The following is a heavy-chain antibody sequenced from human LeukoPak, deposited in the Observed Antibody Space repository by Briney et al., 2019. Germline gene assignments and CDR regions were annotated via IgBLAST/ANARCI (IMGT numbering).Heavy chain of an antibody. CDR2: INNSGGNT. J-gene: IGHJ4*02. V-gene: IGHV3-23*01. D-gene: IGHD7-27*01. CDR1: GFTFRNYA. Sequence: GGSLRLSCAASGFTFRNYAMSWGRQAPGKGLEWVSSINNSGGNTYYADSVRGRFTISRDNSKNTLYLQMNSRCGVATDVYYCAKEEMGIPSEDFDYWGQGTLVTVSS. CDR3: AKEEMGIPSEDFDY.